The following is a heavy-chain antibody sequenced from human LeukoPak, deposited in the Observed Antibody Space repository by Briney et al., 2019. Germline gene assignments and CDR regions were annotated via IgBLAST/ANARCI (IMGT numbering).Heavy chain of an antibody. CDR3: ARGGSSNFDY. V-gene: IGHV3-48*01. J-gene: IGHJ4*02. Sequence: GGSLRLSCAASGFTFSSYSMNWVRQAPGKGLEWVSYISSSSSTIYYADSVKGRFTISRDNAKDSLCLQMNSLRAEDTAVYYCARGGSSNFDYWGQGTLVTVSS. CDR2: ISSSSSTI. CDR1: GFTFSSYS. D-gene: IGHD3-10*01.